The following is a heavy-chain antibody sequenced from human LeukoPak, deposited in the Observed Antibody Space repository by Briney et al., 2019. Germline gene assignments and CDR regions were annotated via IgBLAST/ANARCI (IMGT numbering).Heavy chain of an antibody. V-gene: IGHV3-15*01. J-gene: IGHJ4*02. CDR1: GFIFTYAW. CDR2: IRSETDGATT. Sequence: PGRSLRLSCVASGFIFTYAWMSWVRQAPGKGLQWVGHIRSETDGATTDYAAAVQGRFTISRDDSKKMLYLEMNSLKTEDTGLYYCTTDLNQRLKWFGNPLDHWDQGTPVTVSS. D-gene: IGHD3-10*01. CDR3: TTDLNQRLKWFGNPLDH.